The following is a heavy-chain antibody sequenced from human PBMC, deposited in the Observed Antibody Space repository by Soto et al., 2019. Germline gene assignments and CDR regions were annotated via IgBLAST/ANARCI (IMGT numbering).Heavy chain of an antibody. V-gene: IGHV3-23*01. CDR1: GFTFSSYA. CDR2: ISGSGGST. CDR3: EKQIRLVGAIDY. Sequence: EVQLLESGGGLEQPGGSLRLSCAASGFTFSSYAMSWVRQAPGKGLEWVSGISGSGGSTYYADPVKGRFTISRDNSKNTLYLQMNSVRGEDTAVDYCEKQIRLVGAIDYWGKGTLVSVSS. D-gene: IGHD1-26*01. J-gene: IGHJ4*02.